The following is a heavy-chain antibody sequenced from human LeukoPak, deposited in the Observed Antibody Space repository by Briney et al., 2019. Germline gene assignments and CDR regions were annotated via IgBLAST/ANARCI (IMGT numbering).Heavy chain of an antibody. CDR3: ARGPRRASDY. J-gene: IGHJ4*02. Sequence: ASVKVSCKASVYTFTEYYVHWVRQAPGQGLEWMGWLNPDSGGTNYAQKSEGRVTFTRDTSISTAYMEANNVTSDDTAFYYCARGPRRASDYWGQGTLVTVS. CDR2: LNPDSGGT. CDR1: VYTFTEYY. V-gene: IGHV1-2*02.